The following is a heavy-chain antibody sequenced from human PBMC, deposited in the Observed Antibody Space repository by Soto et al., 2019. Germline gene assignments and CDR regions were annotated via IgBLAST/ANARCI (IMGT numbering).Heavy chain of an antibody. V-gene: IGHV3-33*01. CDR3: ARVTVAVGYYFDY. Sequence: QVQLVESGGGVVQPGRSLTLSCEASGFIFRSYGMHWVRQAPGKGLEWVAVVWLDGGNKYYADSVRGRFTISRDNYKNTLYLQMNSLRVEDTAIYYCARVTVAVGYYFDYWGHGTLVTVSS. J-gene: IGHJ4*01. CDR1: GFIFRSYG. CDR2: VWLDGGNK. D-gene: IGHD4-17*01.